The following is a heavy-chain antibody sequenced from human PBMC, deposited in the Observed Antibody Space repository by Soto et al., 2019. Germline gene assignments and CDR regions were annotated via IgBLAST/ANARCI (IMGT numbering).Heavy chain of an antibody. Sequence: GASVKVSCKASGYTFTGYYMHWVRQAPGQGLEWMGWINPNSGGTNYAQKFQGWVTMTRDTSISTAYMELSRLRSDDTAVYYCARSIAAAGTNWFDPWGQGTLVTVSS. D-gene: IGHD6-13*01. J-gene: IGHJ5*02. CDR3: ARSIAAAGTNWFDP. CDR2: INPNSGGT. V-gene: IGHV1-2*04. CDR1: GYTFTGYY.